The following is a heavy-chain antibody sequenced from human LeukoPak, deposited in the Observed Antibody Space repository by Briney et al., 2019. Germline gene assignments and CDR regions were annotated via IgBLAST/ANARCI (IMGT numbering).Heavy chain of an antibody. Sequence: GGSLRLSCAASGFTFSSYSMNWVRQAPGKGLEWVSSISSSSSYIYYADSVKGRFTISRDNAKNSLYLQMDSLRAEDTAVYYCARAPWTLSFDYWGQGTLVTVSS. CDR1: GFTFSSYS. CDR2: ISSSSSYI. J-gene: IGHJ4*02. V-gene: IGHV3-21*01. CDR3: ARAPWTLSFDY. D-gene: IGHD3/OR15-3a*01.